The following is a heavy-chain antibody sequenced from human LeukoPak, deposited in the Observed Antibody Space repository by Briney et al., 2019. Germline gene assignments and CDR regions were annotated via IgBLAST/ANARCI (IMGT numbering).Heavy chain of an antibody. Sequence: GGSLRLSCAASGFTFSSYGMHWVRQPPGKGLEWVAVISYDGSNKYYADSVKGRFTISRDNSKNTLYLQMNSLRAEDTAVYYCASTFYGDSPPYWGQGTLVTVSS. CDR2: ISYDGSNK. CDR1: GFTFSSYG. J-gene: IGHJ4*02. V-gene: IGHV3-30*03. CDR3: ASTFYGDSPPY. D-gene: IGHD4-17*01.